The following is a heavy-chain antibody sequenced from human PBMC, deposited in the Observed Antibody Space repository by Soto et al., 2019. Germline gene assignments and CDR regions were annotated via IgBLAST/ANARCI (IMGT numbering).Heavy chain of an antibody. Sequence: SVKVSCKASGGTFSSYAISWVRQAPGQGLEWMEGIIPIFGTANYAQKFQGRVTITADESTSTAYLELISLRSEDTAVYYFARAMVRYNWNYSVTTTYYYYGMDVWGQGTTVTVS. CDR3: ARAMVRYNWNYSVTTTYYYYGMDV. D-gene: IGHD1-7*01. CDR2: IIPIFGTA. J-gene: IGHJ6*02. CDR1: GGTFSSYA. V-gene: IGHV1-69*13.